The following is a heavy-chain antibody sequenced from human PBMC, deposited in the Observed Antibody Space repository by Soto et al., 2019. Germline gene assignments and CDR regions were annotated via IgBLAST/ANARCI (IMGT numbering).Heavy chain of an antibody. D-gene: IGHD2-15*01. CDR3: AKVGGVTTALYWYFDL. Sequence: EVQLVESGGGLVQPGRSLRLSCAASGFTFDDYAMQWVRQPPGKGLEWVSGINWSSGSIGYADSVKGRFTISRDNAKNSLYLQMNSLRAEDTALYYCAKVGGVTTALYWYFDLWGRGTLVTVS. V-gene: IGHV3-9*01. J-gene: IGHJ2*01. CDR1: GFTFDDYA. CDR2: INWSSGSI.